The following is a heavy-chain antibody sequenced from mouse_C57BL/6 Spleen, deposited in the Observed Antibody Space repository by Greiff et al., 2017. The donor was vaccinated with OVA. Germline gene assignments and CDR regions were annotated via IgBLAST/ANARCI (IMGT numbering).Heavy chain of an antibody. V-gene: IGHV5-17*01. CDR1: GFTFSDYG. CDR2: ISSGSSTI. J-gene: IGHJ4*01. Sequence: EVKLMESGGGLVKPGGSLKLSCAASGFTFSDYGMHWVRQAPEKGLEWVAYISSGSSTIYYADTVKGRFTISRDNAKNTLFLQMTSLRSEDTAMYYCAIDGDYAYAMDYWGQGTSVTVSS. CDR3: AIDGDYAYAMDY. D-gene: IGHD2-13*01.